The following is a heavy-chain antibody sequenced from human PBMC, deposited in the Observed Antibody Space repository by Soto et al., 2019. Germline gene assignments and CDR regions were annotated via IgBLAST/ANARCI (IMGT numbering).Heavy chain of an antibody. CDR1: GFTFSSYW. J-gene: IGHJ4*02. Sequence: EVQLVESGGGLVQPGGSLRLSCAASGFTFSSYWMSWVRQAPGKGLEWVANIKQDGSEKYYVDSVKGRFTISRDNAKNSLYLQMNSLRAEDTAVYYCAAARLYSSGWGTYFDYWGQGTLVTVSS. CDR3: AAARLYSSGWGTYFDY. V-gene: IGHV3-7*01. D-gene: IGHD6-19*01. CDR2: IKQDGSEK.